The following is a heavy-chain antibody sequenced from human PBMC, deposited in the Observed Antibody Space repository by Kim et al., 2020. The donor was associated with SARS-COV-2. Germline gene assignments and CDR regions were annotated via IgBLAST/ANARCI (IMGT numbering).Heavy chain of an antibody. CDR3: ARDLRYYYGSGVDY. J-gene: IGHJ4*02. V-gene: IGHV4-39*07. D-gene: IGHD3-10*01. Sequence: NPSLKSRVTISVDTSKNQFSLKLSSVTAADTAVYYCARDLRYYYGSGVDYWGQGTLVTVSS.